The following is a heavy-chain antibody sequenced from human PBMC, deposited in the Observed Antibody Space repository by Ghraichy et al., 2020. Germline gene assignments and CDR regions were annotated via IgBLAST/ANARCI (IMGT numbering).Heavy chain of an antibody. J-gene: IGHJ1*01. D-gene: IGHD2-21*02. V-gene: IGHV3-23*01. CDR2: ISGSGGST. Sequence: GGSLRLSCAASGFTFSSYAMSWVRQAPGKGLEWVSAISGSGGSTYYADSVKGRFTISRDNSKNTLYLQMNSLRAEDTAVYYCAKEGIVVVTRNPYFQHWGQGTLVTVSS. CDR3: AKEGIVVVTRNPYFQH. CDR1: GFTFSSYA.